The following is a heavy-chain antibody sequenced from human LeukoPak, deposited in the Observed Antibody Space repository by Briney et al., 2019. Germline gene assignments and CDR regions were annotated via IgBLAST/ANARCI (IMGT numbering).Heavy chain of an antibody. V-gene: IGHV1-69*06. J-gene: IGHJ4*02. CDR1: RGTFTSYA. D-gene: IGHD6-13*01. CDR2: TVPIFGTA. Sequence: SVKVSCKASRGTFTSYAISWVRQAPGQGLEWMAGTVPIFGTANYAQKFQGRVTITADKSTTTAYMELSSLRSEDTAVYYCAREGTHAAGIFDYWGQGTLVTVSS. CDR3: AREGTHAAGIFDY.